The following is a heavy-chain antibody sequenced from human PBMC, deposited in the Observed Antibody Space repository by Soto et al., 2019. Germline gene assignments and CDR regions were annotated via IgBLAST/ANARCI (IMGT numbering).Heavy chain of an antibody. CDR2: IIPIFGTA. D-gene: IGHD2-15*01. CDR3: ARGRDESDYCSGGSCYSGYNWFDP. CDR1: GGTFSSYA. J-gene: IGHJ5*02. Sequence: QVQLVQSGAEVKKPGSSVKVSCKASGGTFSSYAISWVRQAPGQGLEWMGGIIPIFGTANYAQKFQGRVTITADKSTSTAYMKLSSLRSEDTAVYYCARGRDESDYCSGGSCYSGYNWFDPWGQGTLVTVSS. V-gene: IGHV1-69*06.